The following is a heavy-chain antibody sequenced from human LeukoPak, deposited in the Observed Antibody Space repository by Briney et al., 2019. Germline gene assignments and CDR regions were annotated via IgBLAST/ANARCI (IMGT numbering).Heavy chain of an antibody. J-gene: IGHJ4*02. Sequence: LGGSLRLSCAASGFTFSSCAMSWVRQAPGKGLEWVSTIIDSGNSIYYADSAEGRFTISRDNSKNTLYLQMNSLRAGDTAVYYCAKDPIFSGSYGVFDYWGLGTLVTVSS. V-gene: IGHV3-23*01. D-gene: IGHD1-26*01. CDR2: IIDSGNSI. CDR3: AKDPIFSGSYGVFDY. CDR1: GFTFSSCA.